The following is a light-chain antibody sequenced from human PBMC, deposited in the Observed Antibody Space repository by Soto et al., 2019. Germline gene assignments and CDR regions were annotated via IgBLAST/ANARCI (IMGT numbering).Light chain of an antibody. CDR3: QKYNSYSSFT. J-gene: IGKJ2*01. V-gene: IGKV1-5*01. CDR1: QSISSW. CDR2: DAS. Sequence: DIQMTQSPSTLSASVGDRVTITCRASQSISSWLAWYQQKPGKAPKVLIYDASSLESGVPSRFSGSGSGTEFTLTISSLQPDDFSTYYCQKYNSYSSFTFGQVTKLEIK.